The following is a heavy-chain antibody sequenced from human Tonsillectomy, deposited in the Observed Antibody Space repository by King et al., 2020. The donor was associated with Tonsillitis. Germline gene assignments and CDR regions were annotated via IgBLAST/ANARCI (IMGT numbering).Heavy chain of an antibody. D-gene: IGHD3-10*02. CDR1: GFTFSGYA. J-gene: IGHJ3*02. Sequence: VQLVESGGGLVQPGGSLRLSCAASGFTFSGYAMTWVRQAPGKGLEWVSTISGRGDSTYYADSVKGRCTISRDNSTNTVYLQMNSLRAEDTAVYYCAKDRIVRGVMGALDIWGQGTMVTVSS. V-gene: IGHV3-23*04. CDR2: ISGRGDST. CDR3: AKDRIVRGVMGALDI.